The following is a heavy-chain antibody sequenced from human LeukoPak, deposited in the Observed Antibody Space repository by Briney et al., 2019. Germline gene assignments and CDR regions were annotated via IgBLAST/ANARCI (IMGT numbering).Heavy chain of an antibody. V-gene: IGHV4-4*07. Sequence: SQTLSLTYTVSGGSISSYYWSWIQQPAGQGLEWIGRIYTSGSTDCNPSLKSRVTMSVDTSKNQFSLKLSSVTAADTAVYYCVRGRYDSSGYFALDIWGQGTMVTVSS. D-gene: IGHD3-22*01. CDR3: VRGRYDSSGYFALDI. CDR1: GGSISSYY. J-gene: IGHJ3*02. CDR2: IYTSGST.